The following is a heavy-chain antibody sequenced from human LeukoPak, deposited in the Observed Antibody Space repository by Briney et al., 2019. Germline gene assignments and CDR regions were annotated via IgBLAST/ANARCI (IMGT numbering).Heavy chain of an antibody. CDR3: ARETSLSLRSFDY. Sequence: ASVKVSCKASGYTFTSYGNSWVRQAPGQGLEWMGWISGYNGKTKYAQKLQGRVTMTTDTSTSTAYMELRSLRSEDTAVYYCARETSLSLRSFDYWGQGTLVTVSS. CDR2: ISGYNGKT. D-gene: IGHD5/OR15-5a*01. V-gene: IGHV1-18*01. J-gene: IGHJ4*02. CDR1: GYTFTSYG.